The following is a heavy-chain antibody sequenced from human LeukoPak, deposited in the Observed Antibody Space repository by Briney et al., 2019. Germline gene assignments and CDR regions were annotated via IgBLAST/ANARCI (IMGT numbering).Heavy chain of an antibody. CDR3: ASGYCSSTSCYTPLHY. CDR1: GGSISSGDYY. V-gene: IGHV4-39*02. CDR2: IYYSGST. Sequence: SQTLSLTCTVSGGSISSGDYYWGWIRQPPGKGLEWIGSIYYSGSTYYNPSLKSRVTISVDTSKNHFSLKLSSVTAADTAVYYCASGYCSSTSCYTPLHYWGQGTLVTVSS. J-gene: IGHJ4*02. D-gene: IGHD2-2*02.